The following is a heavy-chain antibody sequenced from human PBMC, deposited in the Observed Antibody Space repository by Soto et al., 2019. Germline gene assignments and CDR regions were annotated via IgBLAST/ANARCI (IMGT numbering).Heavy chain of an antibody. CDR2: ISWNSGNI. D-gene: IGHD6-6*01. Sequence: GGSLRLSCAASGFTFRSFTMNWVRQAPGKGLEWVSGISWNSGNIDYADSVKGRFTISRDNAKNSLYLQMNSLRAEDTALYYCVKASTYSSSQGWFDPWGQGTMVTVSS. J-gene: IGHJ5*02. CDR3: VKASTYSSSQGWFDP. CDR1: GFTFRSFT. V-gene: IGHV3-9*01.